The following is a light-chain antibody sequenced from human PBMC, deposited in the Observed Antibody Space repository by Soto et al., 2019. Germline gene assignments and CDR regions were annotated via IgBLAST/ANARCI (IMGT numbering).Light chain of an antibody. CDR3: SSYAGSNNIV. Sequence: SALTQPPSASGSPGQSVTISCTGTRSDVGGYNYVSWFQQHPGKAPRLMIFEVSRRPSGVPDRFSGSKSGNTASLTVSGLQAEDEADYYCSSYAGSNNIVFGGGTQLTVL. V-gene: IGLV2-8*01. CDR2: EVS. J-gene: IGLJ7*01. CDR1: RSDVGGYNY.